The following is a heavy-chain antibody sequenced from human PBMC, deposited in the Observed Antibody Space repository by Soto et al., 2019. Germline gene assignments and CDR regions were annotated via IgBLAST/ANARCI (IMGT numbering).Heavy chain of an antibody. D-gene: IGHD4-17*01. CDR2: MYPSGST. CDR1: GGAISNGGYS. J-gene: IGHJ4*02. V-gene: IGHV4-30-2*01. Sequence: SETLSLTCAVSGGAISNGGYSWSWIRLPPGKVLEWIVYMYPSGSTAYNASLKGRVTLSLDRSEKQLSLKLTSVTAAYTAVYYCARRDDYGGNSFDYWGQGTMVTVSS. CDR3: ARRDDYGGNSFDY.